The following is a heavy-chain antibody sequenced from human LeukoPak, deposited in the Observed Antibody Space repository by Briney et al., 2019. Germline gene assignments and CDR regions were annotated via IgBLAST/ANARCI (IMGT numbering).Heavy chain of an antibody. J-gene: IGHJ4*02. Sequence: ASVKVSCKASGYTLTNYYMHWVRQAPGQGLEWMGITTPSGGSTSYSQKFQGRVTMTRDTSASTAYMELSSLRSEDTAVYYCAWATQVGATHFDYWGQGTLVTVSS. V-gene: IGHV1-46*01. CDR2: TTPSGGST. CDR1: GYTLTNYY. CDR3: AWATQVGATHFDY. D-gene: IGHD1-26*01.